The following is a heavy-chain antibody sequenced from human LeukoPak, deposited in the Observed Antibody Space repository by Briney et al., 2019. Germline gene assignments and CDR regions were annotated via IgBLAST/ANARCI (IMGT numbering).Heavy chain of an antibody. CDR3: ARNENSGWGYFDY. J-gene: IGHJ4*02. CDR1: RFTFNSYA. D-gene: IGHD5-12*01. Sequence: GGSLRLSCAASRFTFNSYAMSWVRQAPGKGLEWVSVIGGSNGITFYVGTVKGRFTISRDNSKDTLYLQMNSLRAEDTAVYYCARNENSGWGYFDYWGQGTLVTVSS. V-gene: IGHV3-23*01. CDR2: IGGSNGIT.